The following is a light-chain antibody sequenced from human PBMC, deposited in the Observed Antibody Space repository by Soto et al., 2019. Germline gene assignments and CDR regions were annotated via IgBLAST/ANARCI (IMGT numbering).Light chain of an antibody. V-gene: IGKV3-20*01. CDR2: GAS. Sequence: EIVLTQSPGTLSLSPGERATLSCRASQSVSSNYLAWYQRTPGQAPRLLIYGASNRATGIPNRFSGSGSGTDFTLTITRLAPEDFVVSYCQQYGSSPPTFGQGTKVDI. J-gene: IGKJ1*01. CDR1: QSVSSNY. CDR3: QQYGSSPPT.